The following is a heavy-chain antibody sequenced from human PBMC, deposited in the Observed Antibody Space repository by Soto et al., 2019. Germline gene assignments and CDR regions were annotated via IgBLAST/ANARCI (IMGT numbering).Heavy chain of an antibody. J-gene: IGHJ5*02. D-gene: IGHD6-13*01. Sequence: SLSWTVSEGYISSRGYYWSCKRQHPGKGLEWIGYIYYSGSTYYNPSLKSRVTISVDTSKNQFSLKLSSVTAADTAVYYCARGVYSSRTRFDPWGQGTLVTVSS. CDR1: EGYISSRGYY. V-gene: IGHV4-31*02. CDR3: ARGVYSSRTRFDP. CDR2: IYYSGST.